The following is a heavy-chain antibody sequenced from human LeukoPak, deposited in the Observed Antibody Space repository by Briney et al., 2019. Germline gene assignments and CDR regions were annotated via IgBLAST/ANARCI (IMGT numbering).Heavy chain of an antibody. CDR2: IYYSGST. CDR1: GGSISSDY. CDR3: ARVNRVRVPGGAGYYYYMEV. Sequence: SETLSLTCTVSGGSISSDYWSWIRQPPGRGLEWIGYIYYSGSTNYNPSLESRVTISVDTSKNQFSLKLSSVTAADTAVYYCARVNRVRVPGGAGYYYYMEVWGKGTTVTVSS. V-gene: IGHV4-59*01. J-gene: IGHJ6*03. D-gene: IGHD2-8*02.